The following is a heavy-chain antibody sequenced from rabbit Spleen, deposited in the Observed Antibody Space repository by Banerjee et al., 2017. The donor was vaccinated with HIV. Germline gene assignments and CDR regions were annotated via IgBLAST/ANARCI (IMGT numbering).Heavy chain of an antibody. J-gene: IGHJ4*01. Sequence: QSLEESGGDLVKPGASLTLTCTASGFSFSHSDFMYWVRQAPGKGLEWIAAIYTGSSGNTYYASWAKGRFTISKTSSTTVTLQMTSLTAADTATYFCARNDVCYPAYGYAIDLWGQGTLVTVS. CDR2: IYTGSSGNT. CDR1: GFSFSHSDF. D-gene: IGHD6-1*01. V-gene: IGHV1S40*01. CDR3: ARNDVCYPAYGYAIDL.